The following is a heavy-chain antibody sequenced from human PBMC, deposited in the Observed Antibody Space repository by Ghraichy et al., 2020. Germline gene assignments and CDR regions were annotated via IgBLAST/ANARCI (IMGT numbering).Heavy chain of an antibody. J-gene: IGHJ6*02. CDR3: ARVVTTVTQYYYYGMDV. Sequence: SETPSLTCAVYGGSFSGYYWSWIRQPPGKGLEWIGEINHSGSTNYNPSLKSRVTISVDTSKNQFSLKLSSVTAADTAVYYCARVVTTVTQYYYYGMDVWGQGTTVTVSS. CDR2: INHSGST. D-gene: IGHD4-11*01. CDR1: GGSFSGYY. V-gene: IGHV4-34*01.